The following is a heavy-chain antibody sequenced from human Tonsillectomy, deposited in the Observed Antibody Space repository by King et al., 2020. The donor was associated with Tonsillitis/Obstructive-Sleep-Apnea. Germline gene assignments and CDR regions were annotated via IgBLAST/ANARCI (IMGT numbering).Heavy chain of an antibody. CDR1: GYTFTSFY. J-gene: IGHJ4*02. Sequence: GQLVQSGAEVKKPGASVKVSCKASGYTFTSFYMHWVRQAPGQGLEWMGIINPSGGSTNYAQKFQGRVTMTRDTSTSTVYMELSSLRSEDTAVYYCARWKEAPFYFDYWGQGTLVTVSS. CDR2: INPSGGST. CDR3: ARWKEAPFYFDY. V-gene: IGHV1-46*01. D-gene: IGHD1-1*01.